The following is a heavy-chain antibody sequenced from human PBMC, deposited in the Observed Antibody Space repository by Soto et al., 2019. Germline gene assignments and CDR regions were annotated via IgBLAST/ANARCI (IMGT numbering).Heavy chain of an antibody. Sequence: SETLSLTCTVFGGSISSSSYYWGWIRQPPGKGLEWIGSIYYSGSTYYNPSLKSRVTISVDTSKNQFSLKLSSVTAADTAVYYCARRGEDYYYYGMDVWGQGTTVTVSS. V-gene: IGHV4-39*01. CDR2: IYYSGST. J-gene: IGHJ6*02. CDR1: GGSISSSSYY. CDR3: ARRGEDYYYYGMDV.